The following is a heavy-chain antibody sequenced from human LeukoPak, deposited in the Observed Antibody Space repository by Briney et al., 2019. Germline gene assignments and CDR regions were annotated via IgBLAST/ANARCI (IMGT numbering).Heavy chain of an antibody. V-gene: IGHV4-30-2*01. Sequence: PSQTLSLTCTVSGGSISSGGYYWSWIRQPPGKGLEWIGYIYHSGSTYYNPSLKSRVTISVDRSKNQFSLKLSSVTAADTAVYYCASSTSNWFDPWGQGTLVTVSS. D-gene: IGHD2-2*01. CDR2: IYHSGST. CDR3: ASSTSNWFDP. CDR1: GGSISSGGYY. J-gene: IGHJ5*02.